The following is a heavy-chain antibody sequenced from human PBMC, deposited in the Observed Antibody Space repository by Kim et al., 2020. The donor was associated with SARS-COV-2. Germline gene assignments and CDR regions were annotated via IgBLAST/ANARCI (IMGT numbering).Heavy chain of an antibody. J-gene: IGHJ4*02. CDR1: GFTFGTYG. V-gene: IGHV3-30*03. D-gene: IGHD3-22*01. CDR3: ARRMIGVLDS. CDR2: ISYDGNKK. Sequence: GGSLRLSCEASGFTFGTYGMHWVRQFPGKGLEWVALISYDGNKKYYADSAKGRFTISRDNSKNTMYLQTNSLTTEDTAVYFCARRMIGVLDSWGQGTLVTVSS.